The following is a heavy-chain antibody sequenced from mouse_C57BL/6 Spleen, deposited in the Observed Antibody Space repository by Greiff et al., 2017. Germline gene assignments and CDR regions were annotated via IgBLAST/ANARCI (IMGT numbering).Heavy chain of an antibody. V-gene: IGHV1-15*01. J-gene: IGHJ2*01. CDR2: IDPETGGT. CDR1: GYTFTDYE. Sequence: QVQLQQSGAELVRPGASVTLSCKASGYTFTDYEMHWVKQTPVHGLEWIGAIDPETGGTAYNQKFKGKAILTADKSTSTAYMELRSLTSEDSAVYYCTRCYFGYWGQGTTLTVAS. CDR3: TRCYFGY.